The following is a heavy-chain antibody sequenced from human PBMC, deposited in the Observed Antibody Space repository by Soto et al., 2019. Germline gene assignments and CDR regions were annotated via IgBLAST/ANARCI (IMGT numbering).Heavy chain of an antibody. Sequence: ASVKVSCKASGYTFTGYYMHWVRQMPDKGLEWMGRLDPADSFTNYSPSFQGHVTISVDKSINTAYLQWSSLKASDTAIYYCARHLYDNRNYLDALDVWGQGTMVTVSS. CDR3: ARHLYDNRNYLDALDV. D-gene: IGHD3-22*01. CDR1: GYTFTGYY. J-gene: IGHJ3*01. CDR2: LDPADSFT. V-gene: IGHV5-10-1*01.